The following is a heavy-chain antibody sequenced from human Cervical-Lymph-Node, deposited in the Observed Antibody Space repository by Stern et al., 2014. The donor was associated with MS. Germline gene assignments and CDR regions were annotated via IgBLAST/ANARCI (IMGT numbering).Heavy chain of an antibody. J-gene: IGHJ6*02. CDR3: ARRRYLLGPYGMDV. D-gene: IGHD3-16*01. Sequence: QVQLVESGGGVVQPGRSLRLSCAASGFTFINYGMHWVRQAPGQGLEWVGGIWYDGSEEYYGDSVKGRFTISRDNSKNTLYLQMNSLRVEDTAVYYCARRRYLLGPYGMDVWGHGTTVTVSS. V-gene: IGHV3-33*01. CDR2: IWYDGSEE. CDR1: GFTFINYG.